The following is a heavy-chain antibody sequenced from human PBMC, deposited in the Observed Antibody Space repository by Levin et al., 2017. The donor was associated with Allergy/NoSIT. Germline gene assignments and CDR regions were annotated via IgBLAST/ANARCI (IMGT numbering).Heavy chain of an antibody. CDR3: VKDGAIAVAGRSYFDC. CDR1: GFTFSNYA. J-gene: IGHJ4*02. V-gene: IGHV3-23*01. CDR2: ISGSGGDT. D-gene: IGHD6-19*01. Sequence: GESLKISCAASGFTFSNYAMSWVRQAPGKGLEWVSAISGSGGDTYYTDSVKGRFSISRDNSKNTLYLQMSRLRADDTAVYYCVKDGAIAVAGRSYFDCWGQGTLVTVSS.